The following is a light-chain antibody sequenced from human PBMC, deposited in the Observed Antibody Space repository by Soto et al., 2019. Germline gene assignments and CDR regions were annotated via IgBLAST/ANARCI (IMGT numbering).Light chain of an antibody. CDR1: QTVRNNY. CDR3: QQYNDYPLT. Sequence: EFVLTQSTGTLSLSPGGRATLSCRASQTVRNNYLAWYQQKPGQAPRLLIYDASSRATGIPDRFSGGGSGTDFTLTISNLQPDDFAIYYCQQYNDYPLTFGGGTKVDIK. J-gene: IGKJ4*01. CDR2: DAS. V-gene: IGKV3-20*01.